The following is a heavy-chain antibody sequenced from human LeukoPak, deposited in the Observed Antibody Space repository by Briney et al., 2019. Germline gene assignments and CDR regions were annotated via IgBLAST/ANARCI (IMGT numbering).Heavy chain of an antibody. J-gene: IGHJ4*02. D-gene: IGHD6-13*01. CDR1: GFTFNSYE. V-gene: IGHV3-48*03. CDR3: ATSRGSWPDYFDY. Sequence: QAGGSLRLSCAASGFTFNSYEMNWVRQAPGKGLEWVSYISSSGSTRYYADSVKGRFTISRDNAKNSLHLQMNSLRAEDTAVYYCATSRGSWPDYFDYWGQGTLVTVSS. CDR2: ISSSGSTR.